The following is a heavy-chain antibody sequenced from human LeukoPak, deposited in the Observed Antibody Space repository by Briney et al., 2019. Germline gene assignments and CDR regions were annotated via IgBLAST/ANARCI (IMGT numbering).Heavy chain of an antibody. CDR1: GGSISSYY. J-gene: IGHJ4*02. D-gene: IGHD6-13*01. CDR3: ARHGDSSSWYGFDY. CDR2: IYYSGST. V-gene: IGHV4-59*08. Sequence: PSETLSLTCTVSGGSISSYYWSWIRQPPGKGLEWIGYIYYSGSTNYNPSLKSRVTISVDTSKNQFSLKLSSVTAADTAVYYCARHGDSSSWYGFDYWGQGTLVTVSS.